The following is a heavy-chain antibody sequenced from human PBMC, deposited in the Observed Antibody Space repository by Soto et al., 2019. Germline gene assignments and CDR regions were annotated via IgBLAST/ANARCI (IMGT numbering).Heavy chain of an antibody. D-gene: IGHD3-22*01. CDR1: GFTFSSYA. CDR2: ISGGGGST. Sequence: GGSLRLSCAASGFTFSSYAMSWVRQAPGKGLEWVSGISGGGGSTHYADSVKGRFTISRDNSKNTLYLQMNSLRAEDTAVYYCAKRYYYDSSGHPNFDYWGQGTLVTVSS. J-gene: IGHJ4*02. V-gene: IGHV3-23*01. CDR3: AKRYYYDSSGHPNFDY.